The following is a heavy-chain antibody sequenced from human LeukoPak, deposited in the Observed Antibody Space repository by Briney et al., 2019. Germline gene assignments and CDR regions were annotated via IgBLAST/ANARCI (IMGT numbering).Heavy chain of an antibody. CDR1: GYTFTGYY. Sequence: PSASVKVSCKASGYTFTGYYMHWVRQAPGQGLEWMGWINPNSGGTNYAQKFQGRVTMTRDTSTSTVYMELSSLRSEDTAVYYCARDPAIVVVPAAASFDYWGQGTLVTVSS. D-gene: IGHD2-2*01. J-gene: IGHJ4*02. V-gene: IGHV1-2*02. CDR2: INPNSGGT. CDR3: ARDPAIVVVPAAASFDY.